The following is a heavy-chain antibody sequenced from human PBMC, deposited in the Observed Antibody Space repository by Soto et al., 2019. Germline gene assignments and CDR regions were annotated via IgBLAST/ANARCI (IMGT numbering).Heavy chain of an antibody. CDR1: GGTFSVYA. CDR2: IIPIFGTA. V-gene: IGHV1-69*13. CDR3: ARSYSSGYYGFDY. J-gene: IGHJ4*02. D-gene: IGHD3-22*01. Sequence: SVKVALEGSGGTFSVYALRWVRQAPGQGLEWMGGIIPIFGTANYAQKFQGRVTITADESTSTAYMELSSLRSEDTAVYYCARSYSSGYYGFDYWGQGTRVTVSS.